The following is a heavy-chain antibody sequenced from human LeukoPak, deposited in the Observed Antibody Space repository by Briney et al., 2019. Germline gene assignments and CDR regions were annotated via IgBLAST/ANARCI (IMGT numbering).Heavy chain of an antibody. V-gene: IGHV4-59*01. D-gene: IGHD4-17*01. J-gene: IGHJ4*02. Sequence: SETLSLTCTVSGGSISSYYWSWIRQPPGKGLEWIGYIYYSGSTNYNPSLKSRVTISVDTSKNQFSLKLSSVTAADTAVYYCHGDEGTIYGDYVSGSDYWGQGTLVTVSS. CDR3: HGDEGTIYGDYVSGSDY. CDR1: GGSISSYY. CDR2: IYYSGST.